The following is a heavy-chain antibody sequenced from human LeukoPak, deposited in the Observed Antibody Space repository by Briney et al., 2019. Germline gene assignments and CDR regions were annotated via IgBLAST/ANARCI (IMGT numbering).Heavy chain of an antibody. Sequence: GGSLRLSCAASGFTVSSNYMSWVRQAPGKGLEWVSVIYSGGSTYYADSVKGRFTISRDNSKNTLYLQMNSLRAEDTAVYYCAARVVEDAFDIWGQGTVVTVSS. CDR2: IYSGGST. CDR3: AARVVEDAFDI. CDR1: GFTVSSNY. J-gene: IGHJ3*02. V-gene: IGHV3-53*01. D-gene: IGHD2-15*01.